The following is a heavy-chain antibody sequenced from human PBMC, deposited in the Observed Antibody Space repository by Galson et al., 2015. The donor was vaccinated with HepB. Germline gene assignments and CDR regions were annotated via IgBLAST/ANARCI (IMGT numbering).Heavy chain of an antibody. CDR1: GFTFSHYA. D-gene: IGHD3-10*01. CDR2: ISNDGNRK. J-gene: IGHJ3*02. V-gene: IGHV3-30-3*01. CDR3: AREGITMVRGVISDAFDT. Sequence: SLRLSCAASGFTFSHYAMHWVRQAPGKGLEWVAVISNDGNRKYYADSVKGRFTISRDNSKNTLYLQMSSLRTEDMAVYYCAREGITMVRGVISDAFDTWGQGTMVTVSS.